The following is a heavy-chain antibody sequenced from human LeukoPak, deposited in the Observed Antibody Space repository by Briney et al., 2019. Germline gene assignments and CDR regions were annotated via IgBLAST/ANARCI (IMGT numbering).Heavy chain of an antibody. V-gene: IGHV3-64D*06. CDR3: VKAPNIQYYFDY. CDR2: VSSNGGTT. J-gene: IGHJ4*02. D-gene: IGHD2/OR15-2a*01. CDR1: GFTFSSYA. Sequence: GESLKISCSASGFTFSSYAMHWVRQAPGKGLESVSGVSSNGGTTYFAASVKGRFTISRDNSKNTLYLQMSSLRAEDTAVYYCVKAPNIQYYFDYWGQGTLVTVSS.